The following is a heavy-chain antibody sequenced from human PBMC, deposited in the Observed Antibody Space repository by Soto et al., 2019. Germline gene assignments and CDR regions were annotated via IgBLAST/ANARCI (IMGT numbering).Heavy chain of an antibody. D-gene: IGHD3-10*01. CDR3: ARDLRNPGGNAPVSSYYGRDV. CDR1: GYTFTSYG. Sequence: ASVKVSCKASGYTFTSYGISWVRQAPGQGLEWMGWISAYNGNTNYAQKLQGRVTMTTDTSTSTAYMELRSLRSDDTAVYYCARDLRNPGGNAPVSSYYGRDVGGQGTTVPVS. V-gene: IGHV1-18*01. J-gene: IGHJ6*02. CDR2: ISAYNGNT.